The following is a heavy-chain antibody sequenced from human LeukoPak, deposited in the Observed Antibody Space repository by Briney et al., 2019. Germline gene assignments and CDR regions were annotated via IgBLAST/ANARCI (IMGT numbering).Heavy chain of an antibody. D-gene: IGHD6-19*01. CDR3: ASQPSAVAGNY. Sequence: PGGSLRLSCAASGFTFSYYWMTWVRQAPGKGLEWVADIKPDGSRKYYVDSVKGRFTISRDNAKNSLYLQMNSLRADDTGVYYCASQPSAVAGNYWGQGTLVTVSS. J-gene: IGHJ4*02. V-gene: IGHV3-7*02. CDR2: IKPDGSRK. CDR1: GFTFSYYW.